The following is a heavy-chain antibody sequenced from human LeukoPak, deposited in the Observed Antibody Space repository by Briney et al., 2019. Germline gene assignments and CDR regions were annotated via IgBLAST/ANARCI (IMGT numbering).Heavy chain of an antibody. CDR3: ARGGRRYCTNGVCNNWFDP. Sequence: ASVKVSCKASGYTFTSYDINWVRQATGQGLEWMGWMNPNSGNTGYAQKFQGRVTMTRNTSISTAYMELSSLRSEDTAVYYCARGGRRYCTNGVCNNWFDPWGQGTLVTVSS. CDR2: MNPNSGNT. CDR1: GYTFTSYD. J-gene: IGHJ5*02. V-gene: IGHV1-8*01. D-gene: IGHD2-8*01.